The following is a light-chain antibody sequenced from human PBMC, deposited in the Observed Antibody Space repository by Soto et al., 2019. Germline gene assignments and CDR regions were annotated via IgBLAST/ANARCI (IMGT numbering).Light chain of an antibody. CDR3: SSFTSSTSYV. V-gene: IGLV2-14*03. Sequence: QSVLTQPASVSGSPGQSIAISCTGTSSDVGSYNSVSWYQQYPGKAPKLMIHDVNNRHSGISDRFSGSKSGNTASLTISGLQAEDEADYYCSSFTSSTSYVFGTGTKV. CDR2: DVN. J-gene: IGLJ1*01. CDR1: SSDVGSYNS.